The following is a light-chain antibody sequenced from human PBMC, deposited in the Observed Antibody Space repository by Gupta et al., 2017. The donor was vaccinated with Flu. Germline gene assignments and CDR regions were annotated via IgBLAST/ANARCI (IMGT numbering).Light chain of an antibody. J-gene: IGKJ1*01. CDR2: DAS. CDR3: QQYGGSPTWT. CDR1: QSVSGNY. Sequence: VFTQSPYTLSLSPGERGTLSCRASQSVSGNYLAWYQQKFGQAARILIYDASNRAPGIPDRCSGRGSGTDVTLTITKGEPEDSGVYYCQQYGGSPTWTFGQGTKVEIK. V-gene: IGKV3-20*01.